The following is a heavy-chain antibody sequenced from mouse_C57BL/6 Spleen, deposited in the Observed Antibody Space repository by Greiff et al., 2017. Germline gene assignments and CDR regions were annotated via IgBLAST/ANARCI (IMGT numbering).Heavy chain of an antibody. CDR2: INPSNGGT. Sequence: QVHVKQPGTELVKPGASVKLSCKASGYTFTSYWMHWVKQRPGQGLEWIGNINPSNGGTNYNEKFKSKATLAVDKSSSTAYMQLSSLTSEDSAVYYCARGPTVVADGYFDVWGTGTTVTVSS. J-gene: IGHJ1*03. CDR3: ARGPTVVADGYFDV. D-gene: IGHD1-1*01. CDR1: GYTFTSYW. V-gene: IGHV1-53*01.